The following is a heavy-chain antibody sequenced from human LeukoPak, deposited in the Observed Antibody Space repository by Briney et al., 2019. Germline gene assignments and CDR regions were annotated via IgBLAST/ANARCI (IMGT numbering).Heavy chain of an antibody. CDR1: GGSISSSSYY. CDR3: ARGGSSSWSDY. Sequence: PSETLSLTCTVSGGSISSSSYYWGWIRQPPGKGLEWIGSIYYSGSTYHNPSLKSRVTISVDTSKNQFSLKLSSVTAADTAVYYCARGGSSSWSDYWGQGTLVTVSS. CDR2: IYYSGST. V-gene: IGHV4-39*07. D-gene: IGHD6-13*01. J-gene: IGHJ4*02.